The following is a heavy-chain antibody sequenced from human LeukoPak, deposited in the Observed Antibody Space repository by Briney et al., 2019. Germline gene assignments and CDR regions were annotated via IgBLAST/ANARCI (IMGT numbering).Heavy chain of an antibody. Sequence: SETLSLTCAVYGGSFSGYYWSWIRQPPGKGLEWIGEINHSGSTSYNPSLKSRVTISVDTSKNQFSLKLSSVTAADTAVYYCARGVIMGAFDIWGQGTMVTVSS. CDR3: ARGVIMGAFDI. V-gene: IGHV4-34*01. CDR2: INHSGST. D-gene: IGHD3-16*02. J-gene: IGHJ3*02. CDR1: GGSFSGYY.